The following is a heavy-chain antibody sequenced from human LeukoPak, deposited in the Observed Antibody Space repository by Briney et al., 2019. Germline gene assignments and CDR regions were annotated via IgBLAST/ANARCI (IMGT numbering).Heavy chain of an antibody. Sequence: ASVKVSCKASRYGLTRYAMNWVRQAPGQGLEWLGWINTETGSPTYAPAIRGRFVFSLDTSMNTAYLQISSLKAEDTAVYYCAREERGWEFDTWGQGTLVTVSS. CDR1: RYGLTRYA. CDR3: AREERGWEFDT. D-gene: IGHD1-26*01. CDR2: INTETGSP. V-gene: IGHV7-4-1*02. J-gene: IGHJ5*02.